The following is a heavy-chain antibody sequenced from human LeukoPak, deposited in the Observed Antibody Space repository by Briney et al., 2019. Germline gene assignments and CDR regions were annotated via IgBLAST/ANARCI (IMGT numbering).Heavy chain of an antibody. CDR1: GGSISSYY. D-gene: IGHD6-25*01. Sequence: SETLSLTCTVSGGSISSYYWSWIRQPPGKGLEWIGYIYYSGSTNYNPSLKSRVTISRDTSKNQFSLRLTSVTTADTAVYYCARAGGVKTAALDLDYWGQGTLVTVSS. CDR3: ARAGGVKTAALDLDY. CDR2: IYYSGST. J-gene: IGHJ4*02. V-gene: IGHV4-59*01.